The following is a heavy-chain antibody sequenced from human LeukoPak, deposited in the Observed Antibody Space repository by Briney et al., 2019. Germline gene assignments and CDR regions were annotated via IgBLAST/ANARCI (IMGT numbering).Heavy chain of an antibody. CDR2: ISASGST. Sequence: SETLSLTCAVSGGSISSYYWSWIRQPAGEGLEWIGRISASGSTNYSPSLKSRVTLSVDTSKNQFSLNLTSVTAADTAVYYCARDGRYSSGYSSSWRFDYWGQGTLVTVSS. D-gene: IGHD6-13*01. V-gene: IGHV4-4*07. CDR1: GGSISSYY. J-gene: IGHJ4*02. CDR3: ARDGRYSSGYSSSWRFDY.